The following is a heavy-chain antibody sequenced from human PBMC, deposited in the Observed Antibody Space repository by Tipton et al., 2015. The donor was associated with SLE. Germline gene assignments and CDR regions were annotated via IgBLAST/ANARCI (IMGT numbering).Heavy chain of an antibody. Sequence: TLSLTCTVSGGSISSGGYSWSWIRQHPGKGLEWIGNIYNSGTTYYTPSLKSRLTISIDTSKNQFSLNLTSVTAADTAVYYCARDSGSYFDYWGQGTLVTVSS. CDR3: ARDSGSYFDY. CDR2: IYNSGTT. CDR1: GGSISSGGYS. D-gene: IGHD1-26*01. J-gene: IGHJ4*02. V-gene: IGHV4-31*03.